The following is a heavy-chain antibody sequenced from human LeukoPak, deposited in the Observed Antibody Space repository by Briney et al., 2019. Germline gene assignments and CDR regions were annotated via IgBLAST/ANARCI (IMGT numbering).Heavy chain of an antibody. V-gene: IGHV4-59*01. Sequence: SGTLSLTCSVSGGSISPYYWSWIRQPPGKGLEWIGYIYYSGSTNYSPSLKSRVTISVDTSKNQFSLKLSSVTAADTAVYYCARDLEGSITAFDIWGQGTMVTVSS. CDR3: ARDLEGSITAFDI. CDR1: GGSISPYY. D-gene: IGHD1-14*01. J-gene: IGHJ3*02. CDR2: IYYSGST.